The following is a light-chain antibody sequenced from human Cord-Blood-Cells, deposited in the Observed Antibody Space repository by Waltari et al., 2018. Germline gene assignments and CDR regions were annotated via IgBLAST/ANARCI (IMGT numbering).Light chain of an antibody. CDR2: GAS. J-gene: IGKJ4*01. Sequence: EIVMTQSPATLSVSPGERATLSSRASQSVSSNLAWYQQKPGQAPRLLIYGASTRATGIPARFSGSGSGTEFTLTISSLQSEDFAVYYCQQYNNWPPLTFGGGTKVKIK. CDR3: QQYNNWPPLT. CDR1: QSVSSN. V-gene: IGKV3-15*01.